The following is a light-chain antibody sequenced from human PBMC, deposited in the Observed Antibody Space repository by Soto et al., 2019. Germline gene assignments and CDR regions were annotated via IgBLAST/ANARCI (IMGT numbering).Light chain of an antibody. CDR3: QSYDNSLSGYV. CDR1: SSNIGAGYD. Sequence: QSVLTQLPSVSGAPGQRVTISCTGSSSNIGAGYDVHWYQQLPGTAPKLLIYGNSNRPSGVPDRFSGSKSGTSASLAITGIQAEDEADYYCQSYDNSLSGYVFGTGTKLTVL. CDR2: GNS. V-gene: IGLV1-40*01. J-gene: IGLJ1*01.